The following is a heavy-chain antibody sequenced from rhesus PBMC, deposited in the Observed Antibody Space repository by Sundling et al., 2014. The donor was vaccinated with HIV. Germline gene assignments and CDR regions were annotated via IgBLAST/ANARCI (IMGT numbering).Heavy chain of an antibody. J-gene: IGHJ4*01. D-gene: IGHD4-29*01. CDR1: GVSITDYQY. V-gene: IGHV4-73*01. Sequence: QVRLQQWGEGLVKPSETLSLTCAVYGVSITDYQYWTWIRLPPGKGVEWIGYIYGPTARTNYNPSLRNRVTISMDTSKNQFSLKLSSVTAADTAVYYCVREKYGSRYGLLDYWGQGVLVTVSS. CDR2: IYGPTART. CDR3: VREKYGSRYGLLDY.